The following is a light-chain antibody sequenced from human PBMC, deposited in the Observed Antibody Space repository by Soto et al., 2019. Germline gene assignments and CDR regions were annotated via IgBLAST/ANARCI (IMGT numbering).Light chain of an antibody. CDR3: NSYAGNSWV. CDR1: SSDVGGYNR. V-gene: IGLV2-8*01. CDR2: EVF. Sequence: QSALTQPPSASGSPGQPVSISCTETSSDVGGYNRVSWYQHHPGKAPKLIIYEVFKRPSGVPDRFSGSKSGNTASLTVSGLQAEDEADYYCNSYAGNSWVFGGGTKLTVL. J-gene: IGLJ3*02.